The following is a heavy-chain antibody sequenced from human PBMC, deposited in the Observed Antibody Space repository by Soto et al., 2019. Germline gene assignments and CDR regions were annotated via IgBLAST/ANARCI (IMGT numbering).Heavy chain of an antibody. V-gene: IGHV4-59*08. J-gene: IGHJ4*02. Sequence: SETLSLTCTVSGGSISSYYWSWIRQPPGKGLEWIGYIYYSRSTNYNPSLKSRVTISVDTSKNQFSLKLSSVTAADTAVYYCARLPPYGDYFDYWGQGTLVTVSS. CDR3: ARLPPYGDYFDY. CDR2: IYYSRST. CDR1: GGSISSYY. D-gene: IGHD4-17*01.